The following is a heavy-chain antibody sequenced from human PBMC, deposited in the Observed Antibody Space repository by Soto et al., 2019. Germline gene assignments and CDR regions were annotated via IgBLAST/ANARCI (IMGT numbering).Heavy chain of an antibody. J-gene: IGHJ4*02. CDR2: ISYDGSDK. Sequence: GGALRRSCAASGFTFSSYAMHWVLQAPGKGLEWVALISYDGSDKDYADSVKGRFTISRDNSRNTLFLQMNSLRAEDTAVYYCARVLEGGGYYDSSGYSKWGQGTLVTVSS. V-gene: IGHV3-30-3*01. CDR1: GFTFSSYA. D-gene: IGHD3-22*01. CDR3: ARVLEGGGYYDSSGYSK.